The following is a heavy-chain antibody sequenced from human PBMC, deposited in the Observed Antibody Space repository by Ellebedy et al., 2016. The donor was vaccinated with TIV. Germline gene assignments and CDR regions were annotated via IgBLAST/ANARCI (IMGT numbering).Heavy chain of an antibody. Sequence: GESLKISXAASGFTFSNYWMTWVRQAPGRGLEWVANIKGDGSEKYYLASVKGRFTISRDNAKNSLYLQMDSLRAEDTAVYYCARWVAHSGMYSIDYWGQGALVTVSS. CDR1: GFTFSNYW. CDR3: ARWVAHSGMYSIDY. V-gene: IGHV3-7*01. J-gene: IGHJ4*02. CDR2: IKGDGSEK. D-gene: IGHD1-26*01.